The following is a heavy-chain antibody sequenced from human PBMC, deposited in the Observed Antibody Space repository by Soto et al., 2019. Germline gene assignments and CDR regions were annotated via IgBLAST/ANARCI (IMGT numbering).Heavy chain of an antibody. CDR3: AKENGYSSGWYGGYYGMDV. Sequence: GSLRLSCAASGFTFSSYGMHWVRQAPGKGLEWVAVISYDGSNKYYADSVKGRFTISRDNSKNTLYLQMNSLRAEDTAVYYCAKENGYSSGWYGGYYGMDVWGQGTTVTVSS. D-gene: IGHD6-19*01. J-gene: IGHJ6*02. CDR1: GFTFSSYG. CDR2: ISYDGSNK. V-gene: IGHV3-30*18.